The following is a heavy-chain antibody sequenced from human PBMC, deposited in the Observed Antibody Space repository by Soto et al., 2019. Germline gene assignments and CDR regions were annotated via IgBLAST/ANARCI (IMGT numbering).Heavy chain of an antibody. CDR1: GFTFSSYA. Sequence: GGSLRLSCAASGFTFSSYAMSWVRQAPGKGLEWVSAISGSGGSTYYADSVKGRFTISRDNSKNTLYLQMNSLRAEDTAVYYCANLPSIEYSGYDLWGQGTLVTVSS. D-gene: IGHD5-12*01. CDR3: ANLPSIEYSGYDL. CDR2: ISGSGGST. V-gene: IGHV3-23*01. J-gene: IGHJ4*02.